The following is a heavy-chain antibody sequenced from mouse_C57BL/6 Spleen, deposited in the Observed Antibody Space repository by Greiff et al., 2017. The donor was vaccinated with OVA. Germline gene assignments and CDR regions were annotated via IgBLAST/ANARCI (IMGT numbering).Heavy chain of an antibody. V-gene: IGHV1-64*01. CDR3: ANYYGSDAY. J-gene: IGHJ3*01. D-gene: IGHD1-1*01. CDR1: GYTFTSYW. CDR2: IHPNSGST. Sequence: QVQLQQPGAELVKPGASVKLSCKASGYTFTSYWMHWVKQRPGQGLEWIGMIHPNSGSTNYNEKFKSKATLTVDKSSSTAYMQLSSLTSEDSAVYYVANYYGSDAYWGQGTLVTVSA.